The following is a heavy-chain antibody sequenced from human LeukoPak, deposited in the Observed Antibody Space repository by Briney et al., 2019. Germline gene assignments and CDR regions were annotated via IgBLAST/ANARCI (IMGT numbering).Heavy chain of an antibody. V-gene: IGHV4-34*01. D-gene: IGHD3-3*01. CDR1: GGSFSGYY. CDR2: INHSGST. Sequence: SETLSLTCAVYGGSFSGYYWSWIRQPPGKGLEWIGEINHSGSTNYNPSLKSRVTISVDTSKNQFSLKLSSVTAADTAVYYCARSAGFWSGYSFDYWGQGTLVTVSS. CDR3: ARSAGFWSGYSFDY. J-gene: IGHJ4*02.